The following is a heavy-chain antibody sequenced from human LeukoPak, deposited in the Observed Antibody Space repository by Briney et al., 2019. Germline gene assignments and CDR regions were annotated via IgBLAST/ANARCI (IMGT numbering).Heavy chain of an antibody. D-gene: IGHD2-15*01. V-gene: IGHV1-2*06. CDR1: GYTFTGYY. CDR2: INPNSGGT. Sequence: ASVKVSCKASGYTFTGYYMHWVRQAPGQGLEWMGRINPNSGGTNYAQKFQGRVTMTRETSISTAYMELSRLRSDDTAVYYCARARGYCSGGSCYGPFDPWGQGTLVTVSS. J-gene: IGHJ5*02. CDR3: ARARGYCSGGSCYGPFDP.